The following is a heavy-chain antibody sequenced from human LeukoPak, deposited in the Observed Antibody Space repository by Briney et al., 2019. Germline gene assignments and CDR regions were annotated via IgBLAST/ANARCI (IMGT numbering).Heavy chain of an antibody. J-gene: IGHJ5*02. CDR1: GFTFSSYE. D-gene: IGHD3-9*01. CDR2: ISSSGSTI. CDR3: ARASTDEDRVLRYFDWFIPNSFDP. Sequence: GGSLRLSCAASGFTFSSYEMNWVRQAPGKGLEWVSYISSSGSTIYYADSVKGRFTISRDNAKNSLYLQMNSLRAEDTAVYYCARASTDEDRVLRYFDWFIPNSFDPWGQGTLVTVSS. V-gene: IGHV3-48*03.